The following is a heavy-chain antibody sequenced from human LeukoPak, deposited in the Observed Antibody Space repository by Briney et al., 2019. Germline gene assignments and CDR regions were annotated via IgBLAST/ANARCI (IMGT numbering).Heavy chain of an antibody. D-gene: IGHD3-10*01. CDR2: ISTSGGNT. Sequence: PGGSLRLSCAASGFTFSSCAMTWVRQAPGKGLELVSLISTSGGNTYYADSVKGRFTISRDNSKNTLYLQMNSLRAEDTAVYYCDGGPMAKNLDYWGQGTLVTVSS. J-gene: IGHJ4*02. CDR1: GFTFSSCA. V-gene: IGHV3-23*01. CDR3: DGGPMAKNLDY.